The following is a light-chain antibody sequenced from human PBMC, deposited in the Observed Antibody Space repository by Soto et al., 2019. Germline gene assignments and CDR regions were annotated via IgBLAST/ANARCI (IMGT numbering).Light chain of an antibody. Sequence: DIVMTQSPDSLAVSLGERATINCKSSQSLLYSSNNKNKLAWYQQKPGQPPKLLIYWASTRESGVPDRFSGSGSGTDFTLTISSLKAEDVAVYYCQHYYTTPVTFGGGTKVEI. V-gene: IGKV4-1*01. J-gene: IGKJ4*01. CDR1: QSLLYSSNNKNK. CDR3: QHYYTTPVT. CDR2: WAS.